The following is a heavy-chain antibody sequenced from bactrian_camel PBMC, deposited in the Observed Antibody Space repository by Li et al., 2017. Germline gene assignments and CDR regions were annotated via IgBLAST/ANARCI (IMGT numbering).Heavy chain of an antibody. J-gene: IGHJ4*01. CDR3: AACKGDRSTVYTY. CDR2: TCVDGRMT. CDR1: GAIVSRYY. D-gene: IGHD1*01. V-gene: IGHV3S6*01. Sequence: VQLVESGGGSVQAGGSLRLSCKLSGAIVSRYYLAWFRQAPGKERQGLAGTCVDGRMTYYHDSVQGRFTISQDNATNTLYLQMNSLRVQDTATYVCAACKGDRSTVYTYWGQGTQVTVS.